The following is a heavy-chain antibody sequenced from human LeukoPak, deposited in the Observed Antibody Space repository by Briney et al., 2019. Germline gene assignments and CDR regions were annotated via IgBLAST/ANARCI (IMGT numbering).Heavy chain of an antibody. CDR1: GGSISSYY. D-gene: IGHD6-19*01. J-gene: IGHJ6*04. Sequence: SETLSLTCSVSGGSISSYYWSWIRQPPGKGLEGIGNIYYSGSTNYNPSLKSRVTLSVDTSKNQFSLKLSSVTAADTTVYYCASSSVAGPVYYFYGMDVWGKGTTVTVSS. CDR2: IYYSGST. V-gene: IGHV4-59*01. CDR3: ASSSVAGPVYYFYGMDV.